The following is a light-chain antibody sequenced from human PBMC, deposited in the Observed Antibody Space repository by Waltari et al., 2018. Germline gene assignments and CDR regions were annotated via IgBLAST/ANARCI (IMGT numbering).Light chain of an antibody. J-gene: IGLJ3*02. CDR1: SGHSNYA. V-gene: IGLV4-69*01. CDR3: QTWGTGGV. Sequence: QVVLTQAPSASASLGDSVRLTCTLSSGHSNYAIAWLQQQPEKGPRYLMKVNRDCSHSEGGDIPHRFSGSSSGAERYLSISNLQSEDEADYYCQTWGTGGVFGGGTKLTVL. CDR2: VNRDCSH.